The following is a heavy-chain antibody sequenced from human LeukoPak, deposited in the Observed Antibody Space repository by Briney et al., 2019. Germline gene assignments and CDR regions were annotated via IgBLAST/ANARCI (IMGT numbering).Heavy chain of an antibody. Sequence: GGSLRLSCAASGFTFSSYAMHWVRQAPGKGLEWVAVISYDGSNKYYADSVKGRFTISRDNSKNTLYLQMNSPRAEDTAVYYCARDFGYSSSCPVWGQGTMVTVSS. CDR1: GFTFSSYA. D-gene: IGHD6-13*01. CDR3: ARDFGYSSSCPV. J-gene: IGHJ3*01. V-gene: IGHV3-30-3*01. CDR2: ISYDGSNK.